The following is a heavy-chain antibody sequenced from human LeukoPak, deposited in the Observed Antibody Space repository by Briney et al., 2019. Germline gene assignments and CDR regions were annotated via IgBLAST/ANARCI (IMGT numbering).Heavy chain of an antibody. Sequence: SETLSLTCTVSGGSISSYYWSWIRQPPGKGLEWIGYIYYSGSTSFNPSLKSRVTISLDTSKNQFSLKVTSMTAADTAVYYCTRVAFGDHFDIWGQGTMVTVSS. CDR3: TRVAFGDHFDI. D-gene: IGHD3-10*01. CDR2: IYYSGST. CDR1: GGSISSYY. J-gene: IGHJ3*02. V-gene: IGHV4-59*01.